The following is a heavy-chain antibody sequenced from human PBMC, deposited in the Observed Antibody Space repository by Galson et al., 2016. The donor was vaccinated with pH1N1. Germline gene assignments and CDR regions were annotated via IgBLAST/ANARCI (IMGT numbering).Heavy chain of an antibody. CDR3: SSTKVVSGPLYMDV. V-gene: IGHV4-39*02. CDR2: VYHGGGT. Sequence: ETLSLTCTVSGDSISSDTHYWDWIRQPPGKGLEWIGSVYHGGGTYFNPSLRSRVTISLDTSKNHFSLKLSSVTATDTAVYYCSSTKVVSGPLYMDVWGTGTTVTVSS. D-gene: IGHD5/OR15-5a*01. J-gene: IGHJ6*03. CDR1: GDSISSDTHY.